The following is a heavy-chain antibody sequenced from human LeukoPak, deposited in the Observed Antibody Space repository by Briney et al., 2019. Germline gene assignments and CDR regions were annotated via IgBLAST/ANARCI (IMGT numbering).Heavy chain of an antibody. J-gene: IGHJ6*02. CDR1: GDSISSYY. D-gene: IGHD2/OR15-2a*01. Sequence: KPSETLSLTCTVSGDSISSYYWSWIRQPPGKGLEWIGYIYYSGSTNYNPSLKSRVTISVDTSKNQFSLKLSSVTAADTAVYYCARGIDGMDVWGQGTTVTVSS. CDR2: IYYSGST. V-gene: IGHV4-59*01. CDR3: ARGIDGMDV.